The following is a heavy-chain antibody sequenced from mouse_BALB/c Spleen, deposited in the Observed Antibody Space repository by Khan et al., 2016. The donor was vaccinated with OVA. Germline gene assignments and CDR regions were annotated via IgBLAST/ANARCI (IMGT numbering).Heavy chain of an antibody. Sequence: QVRLQQPGAELAKPGASVKMSCKASGYTFINYWILWVKQRPGQGLEWIGYINTSTGYTEYNQNFKDKATLTADKSSSTAYMQLSSLTSEDSAVYYCARRGLRWDFDYWGQGTTLTVSS. CDR1: GYTFINYW. D-gene: IGHD1-1*01. CDR3: ARRGLRWDFDY. J-gene: IGHJ2*01. V-gene: IGHV1-7*01. CDR2: INTSTGYT.